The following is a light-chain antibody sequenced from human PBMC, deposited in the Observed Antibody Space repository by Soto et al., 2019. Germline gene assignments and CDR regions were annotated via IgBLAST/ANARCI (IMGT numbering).Light chain of an antibody. CDR1: QSVSGTY. Sequence: PGERATLSCRASQSVSGTYLAWYQQKPGEAPSLLIYGASSRATGIPDRFSGRGSGTEFSLTISSLQPEDSETYSCQQFDSYPWTCGQGTKVDIK. CDR3: QQFDSYPWT. J-gene: IGKJ1*01. CDR2: GAS. V-gene: IGKV3-20*01.